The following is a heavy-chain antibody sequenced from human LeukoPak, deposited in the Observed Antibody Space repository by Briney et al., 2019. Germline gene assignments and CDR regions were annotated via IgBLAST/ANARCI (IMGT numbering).Heavy chain of an antibody. D-gene: IGHD2-21*02. CDR1: GFTFSSYE. CDR2: ISSSGSTI. Sequence: GGSLRLSCAASGFTFSSYEMNWVRQAPGKGLEWVSYISSSGSTIYYADSVKGRFTISRDNAKNSLYLQMNSLRAEDTAVYYCGRGTIVVVAARYAFDIWGQGTMVTVSS. J-gene: IGHJ3*02. V-gene: IGHV3-48*03. CDR3: GRGTIVVVAARYAFDI.